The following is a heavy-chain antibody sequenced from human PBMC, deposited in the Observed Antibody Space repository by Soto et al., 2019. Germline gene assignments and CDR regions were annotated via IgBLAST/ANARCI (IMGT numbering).Heavy chain of an antibody. V-gene: IGHV3-72*01. Sequence: EVQLVESGGGLVQPGGCLRLSCVASGFTFSDHYMDWVRQTPGTGLQWIARSRSKAKSYTTEYAASVNGRFTISRDESKNSLFLQMNSLKTEDTAVYFCVRGFKSFDQWGQGTPVTVSS. J-gene: IGHJ4*02. CDR2: SRSKAKSYTT. CDR1: GFTFSDHY. CDR3: VRGFKSFDQ.